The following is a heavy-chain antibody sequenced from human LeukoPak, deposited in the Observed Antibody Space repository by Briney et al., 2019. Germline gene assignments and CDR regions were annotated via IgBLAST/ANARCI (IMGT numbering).Heavy chain of an antibody. Sequence: PGGSLRLSCAASGFTFSSYEMNWVRQAPGKGLEWASYISSSGSTIYYADSLRGRFTISRDNAKNSLFLQMNSLRVEDTAVYYCAREPSGVLGLDYWGQGTLVTVSS. V-gene: IGHV3-48*03. D-gene: IGHD3-10*01. CDR2: ISSSGSTI. CDR3: AREPSGVLGLDY. CDR1: GFTFSSYE. J-gene: IGHJ4*02.